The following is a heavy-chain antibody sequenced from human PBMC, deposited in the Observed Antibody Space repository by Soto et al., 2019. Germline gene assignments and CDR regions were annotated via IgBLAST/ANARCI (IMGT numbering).Heavy chain of an antibody. CDR2: ITHSGST. Sequence: QVQLQQWGAGLLKPSETLSLTCAVYGGSFSGYYWSWIRQPPGKGLEWIGEITHSGSTNYNPSLKSPVPIAVDPAKNQFSLKLSSVTAADTAVYYCARGGLDYDFWSGYFSPYYYRDVWGKGTTVTVSS. CDR3: ARGGLDYDFWSGYFSPYYYRDV. V-gene: IGHV4-34*01. J-gene: IGHJ6*03. D-gene: IGHD3-3*01. CDR1: GGSFSGYY.